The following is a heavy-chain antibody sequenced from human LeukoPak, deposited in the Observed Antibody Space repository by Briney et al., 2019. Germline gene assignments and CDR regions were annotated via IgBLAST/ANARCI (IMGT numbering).Heavy chain of an antibody. J-gene: IGHJ4*02. CDR2: ISSSSSYI. CDR1: GFTFSSYS. D-gene: IGHD1-26*01. CDR3: ASDLHRGSYYGNSYSY. Sequence: GGSLRLSCAASGFTFSSYSMNWVRQAPGKGLEWVSSISSSSSYIYYADSVKGRFTISRDNAKKSLYLQMNSLRAEDTAVYYCASDLHRGSYYGNSYSYWGQGTLVTVSS. V-gene: IGHV3-21*01.